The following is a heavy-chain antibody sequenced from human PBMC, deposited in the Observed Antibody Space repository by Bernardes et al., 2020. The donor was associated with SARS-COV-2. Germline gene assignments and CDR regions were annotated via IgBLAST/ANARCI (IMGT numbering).Heavy chain of an antibody. CDR2: ISYEGSKK. CDR1: GFTFNNFG. Sequence: GGSLRLSCAASGFTFNNFGMHWVRQTPGKGLEWVAVISYEGSKKYYADSVEGRFTISKDNSKNTVYLEMNSLRPEDTAVYYCAKVQAIFWIRPYQSAMDLLCILSVTIVCADPSHPLKPLSRGLSHPTDI. D-gene: IGHD3-3*01. J-gene: IGHJ3*02. CDR3: AKVQAIFWIRPYQSAMDLLCILSVTIVCADPSHPLKPLSRGLSHPTDI. V-gene: IGHV3-30*18.